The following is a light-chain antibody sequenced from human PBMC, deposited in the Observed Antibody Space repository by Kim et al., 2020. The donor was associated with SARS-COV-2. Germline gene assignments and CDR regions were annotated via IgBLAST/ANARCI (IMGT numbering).Light chain of an antibody. J-gene: IGLJ2*01. V-gene: IGLV2-14*03. CDR2: DVA. CDR1: NSDVGGYAY. CDR3: TSYTSSSTLVV. Sequence: QSALTQPASVSGSPGQSITISCTGTNSDVGGYAYVSWYQQHPGKAPKLMIYDVANRPSGVSNRFSASKSGNTASLTISGLQAEDEADYYCTSYTSSSTLVVFGGGTQLTVL.